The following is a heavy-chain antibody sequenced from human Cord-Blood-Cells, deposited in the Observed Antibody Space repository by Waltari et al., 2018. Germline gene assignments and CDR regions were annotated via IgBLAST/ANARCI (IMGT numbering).Heavy chain of an antibody. Sequence: QVQLVQSGAEVKKPGASVEVSCKASGYPFTGYYMHWVRPAPGQGLEWMGWINPNSGGTNYAQKFQGRVTMTRDTSISTAYMELSRLRSDDTAVYYCARGVDCSSTSCYNWFDPWGQGTLVTVSS. CDR2: INPNSGGT. V-gene: IGHV1-2*02. J-gene: IGHJ5*02. D-gene: IGHD2-2*01. CDR1: GYPFTGYY. CDR3: ARGVDCSSTSCYNWFDP.